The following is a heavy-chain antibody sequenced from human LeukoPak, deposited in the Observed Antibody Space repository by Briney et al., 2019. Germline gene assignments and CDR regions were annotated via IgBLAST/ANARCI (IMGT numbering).Heavy chain of an antibody. V-gene: IGHV1-2*02. D-gene: IGHD6-19*01. Sequence: ASVKVSCKASGYTFTGYYMHWVRQAPGRGLEWMGWINPNSGGTNYAQKFQGRVTMTRDTSISTAYMELSRLRSDDTAVYYCARDRRTIGPYSSGWFGWFDPWGQGTLVTVSS. CDR2: INPNSGGT. CDR3: ARDRRTIGPYSSGWFGWFDP. J-gene: IGHJ5*02. CDR1: GYTFTGYY.